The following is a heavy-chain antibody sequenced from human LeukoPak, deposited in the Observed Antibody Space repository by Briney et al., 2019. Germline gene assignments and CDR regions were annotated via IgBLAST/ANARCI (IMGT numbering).Heavy chain of an antibody. V-gene: IGHV1-69*13. Sequence: SVKVSCKASGYTFTSYGISWVRQAPGQGLEWMGGIIPIFGTANYAQKFQGRVTITADESTSTAYMELSSLRSEDTAVYYCARGPPTGPYYYYGMDVWGQGTTVTVSS. CDR1: GYTFTSYG. CDR2: IIPIFGTA. J-gene: IGHJ6*02. CDR3: ARGPPTGPYYYYGMDV.